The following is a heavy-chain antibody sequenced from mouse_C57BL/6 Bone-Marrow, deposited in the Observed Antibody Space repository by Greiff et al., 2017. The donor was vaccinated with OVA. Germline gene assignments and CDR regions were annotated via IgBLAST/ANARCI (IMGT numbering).Heavy chain of an antibody. CDR2: INPNNGGT. J-gene: IGHJ4*01. CDR3: ARQGFYYDYGDYAMDY. Sequence: EVQLQQSGPELVKPGASVKMSCKASGYTFTDYNMHWVKQSHGKSLEWIGYINPNNGGTSYNQKFKGKATLTVNKSSSTAYMELRSLTSEDSAVYYCARQGFYYDYGDYAMDYWGQGTSVTVSS. V-gene: IGHV1-22*01. CDR1: GYTFTDYN. D-gene: IGHD2-4*01.